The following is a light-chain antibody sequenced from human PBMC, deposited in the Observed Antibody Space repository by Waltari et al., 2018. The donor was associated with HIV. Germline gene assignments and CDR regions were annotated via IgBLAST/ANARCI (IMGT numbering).Light chain of an antibody. CDR3: QSADATGSSVL. V-gene: IGLV3-25*03. CDR2: KDT. J-gene: IGLJ2*01. CDR1: ALPKQY. Sequence: SDELTQPPSVSVSPGQTATITCPGDALPKQYTHWYQQKSGQAPVLLIHKDTGRPSGIPERFSGSSSGTIVTLTSSGVQAEDEADYYCQSADATGSSVLFGGGTKLTVL.